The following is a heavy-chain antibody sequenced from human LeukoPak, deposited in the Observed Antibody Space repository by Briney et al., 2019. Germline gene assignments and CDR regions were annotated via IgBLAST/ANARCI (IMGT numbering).Heavy chain of an antibody. J-gene: IGHJ6*03. D-gene: IGHD4-23*01. Sequence: GASVKVSCKASGYTFTSYGISWVRQAPGQGLEWMGWISAYNGNTNYAQKLQGRVTMTTDTSTSTAYMELRSLRSDDTAVYYCARAAVRVYYYYYMDVWGKGTTVTVSS. CDR3: ARAAVRVYYYYYMDV. V-gene: IGHV1-18*01. CDR2: ISAYNGNT. CDR1: GYTFTSYG.